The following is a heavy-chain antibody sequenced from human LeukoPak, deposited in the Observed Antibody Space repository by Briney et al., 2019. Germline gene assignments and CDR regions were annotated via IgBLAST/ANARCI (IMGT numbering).Heavy chain of an antibody. D-gene: IGHD6-19*01. J-gene: IGHJ4*02. V-gene: IGHV3-74*01. CDR2: INSDGSST. CDR3: ARGDSSDNFDC. CDR1: GFTFSSYW. Sequence: GGSLRLSCAASGFTFSSYWMHWVRHAAGKGLVWVSRINSDGSSTSYADSVKGRFTISRDNAKNTLYLQMNSLRADDTAVYYCARGDSSDNFDCWGQGTLVTVSS.